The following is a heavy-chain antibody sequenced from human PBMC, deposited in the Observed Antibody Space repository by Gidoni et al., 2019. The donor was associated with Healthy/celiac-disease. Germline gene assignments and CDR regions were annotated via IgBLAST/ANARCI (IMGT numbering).Heavy chain of an antibody. CDR2: ISYDGSNK. V-gene: IGHV3-30*03. J-gene: IGHJ4*02. D-gene: IGHD4-4*01. CDR3: ALGSTVTTFDY. Sequence: QLQLVESDGGVIRPGKCRRLAHAASRFTFSRYGMHWVRQAPGKGLEWVAVISYDGSNKYYADSVKGRFAISRDNSKKTLYLQMNSLRAEDTAVYYCALGSTVTTFDYWGQGTLVTVSS. CDR1: RFTFSRYG.